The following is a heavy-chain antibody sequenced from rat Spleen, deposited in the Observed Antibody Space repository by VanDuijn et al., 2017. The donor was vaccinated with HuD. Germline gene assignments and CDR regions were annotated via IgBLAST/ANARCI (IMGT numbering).Heavy chain of an antibody. D-gene: IGHD1-4*01. CDR3: ARGDPGMG. V-gene: IGHV5S13*01. CDR2: ISPSGVT. CDR1: GFTFSNFD. J-gene: IGHJ3*01. Sequence: EVQLVESGGDLVQPGGSLKLSCAASGFTFSNFDMAWVRQAPTKGLEWVTSISPSGVTYYRDSVKGRFTVSRDNAKNTGYLQMNNLRSEDTAMYYCARGDPGMGWGQGTLVTVSS.